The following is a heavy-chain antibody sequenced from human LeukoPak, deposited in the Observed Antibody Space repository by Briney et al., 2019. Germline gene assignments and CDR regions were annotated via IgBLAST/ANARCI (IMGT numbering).Heavy chain of an antibody. Sequence: TTSQTLSLTCTVSGGSISSGDYYWSWIRQPPGKGLEWIGYIYYSGSTYYNPSLKSRVTISVDTSKKQFSLKLNSVTAADTAMYYCARHVTVTYDAFDLWGQGTMVTVSS. D-gene: IGHD4-11*01. J-gene: IGHJ3*01. V-gene: IGHV4-30-4*01. CDR2: IYYSGST. CDR1: GGSISSGDYY. CDR3: ARHVTVTYDAFDL.